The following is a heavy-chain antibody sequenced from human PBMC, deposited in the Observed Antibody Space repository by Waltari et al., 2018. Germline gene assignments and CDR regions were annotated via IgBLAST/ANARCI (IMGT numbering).Heavy chain of an antibody. Sequence: EVQLVESGGGSVQPGGSLRLSCIASGFTFRSYWLSWVRQAPGKGQELGANIRQDASEWDYGDAARGRFTISRDNAKNSIYLQLNNLRVEDTAVYHCARSRDTIPGESWGQGTLVVVSS. CDR3: ARSRDTIPGES. V-gene: IGHV3-7*03. D-gene: IGHD5-18*01. CDR2: IRQDASEW. J-gene: IGHJ4*02. CDR1: GFTFRSYW.